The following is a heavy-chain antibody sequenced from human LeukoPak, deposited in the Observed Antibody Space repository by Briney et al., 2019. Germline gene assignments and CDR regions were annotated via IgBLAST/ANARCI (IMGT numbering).Heavy chain of an antibody. J-gene: IGHJ4*01. V-gene: IGHV3-48*03. Sequence: PGGSLRLSCAASGFTFSSYEMNWVRQAPGKGLEWVSYISSSGSTIYYADSVKGRFTISRDNAKNSLYLQMNSLRAEDTAVYYCASNTVTGHYFDYWGQETWSPSPQ. CDR1: GFTFSSYE. CDR3: ASNTVTGHYFDY. D-gene: IGHD2-21*02. CDR2: ISSSGSTI.